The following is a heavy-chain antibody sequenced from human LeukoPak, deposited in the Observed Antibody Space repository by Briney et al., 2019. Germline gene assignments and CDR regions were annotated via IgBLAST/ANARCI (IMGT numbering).Heavy chain of an antibody. CDR2: IRSDGSNK. V-gene: IGHV3-30*02. CDR3: AKDSRNLPFDY. J-gene: IGHJ4*02. CDR1: GFTFFASG. Sequence: GGSLRLSCAASGFTFFASGMHWVRQAPGKGLEWVAFIRSDGSNKYYADSVKGRFTISRDNSKNTLYLQMNRLRAEDTAVYYCAKDSRNLPFDYWGQGTLVTVSS.